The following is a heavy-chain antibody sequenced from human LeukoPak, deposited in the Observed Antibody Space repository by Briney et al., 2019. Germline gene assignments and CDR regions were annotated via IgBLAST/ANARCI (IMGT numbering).Heavy chain of an antibody. CDR2: IIPIFGTA. CDR3: ARVLDDSSGFNY. J-gene: IGHJ4*02. CDR1: GGTFSSYA. Sequence: RASVKVSCKASGGTFSSYAISWVRQAPGQGLEWMGGIIPIFGTANYAQKFQGRVTITTDESTSTAYMELSSLRSEDTAVYYCARVLDDSSGFNYWGQGTLVTVSS. V-gene: IGHV1-69*05. D-gene: IGHD3-22*01.